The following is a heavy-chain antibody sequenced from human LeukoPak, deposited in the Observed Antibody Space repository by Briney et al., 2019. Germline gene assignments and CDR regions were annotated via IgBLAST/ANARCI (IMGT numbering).Heavy chain of an antibody. CDR3: AKSSGQSSSWYYFDY. V-gene: IGHV3-23*01. CDR2: ISGSGGST. J-gene: IGHJ4*02. Sequence: TGGSLRLSCAASGFTFSSYAMSWVRQAPGKGLEWVSAISGSGGSTYYADSVKGRFTISRDNSKNTLYVQMNSLRAEDAAIYYCAKSSGQSSSWYYFDYWGQGTLVTVSS. D-gene: IGHD6-13*01. CDR1: GFTFSSYA.